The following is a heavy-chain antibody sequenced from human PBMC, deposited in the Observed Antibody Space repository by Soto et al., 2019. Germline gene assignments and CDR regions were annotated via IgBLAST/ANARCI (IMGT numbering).Heavy chain of an antibody. J-gene: IGHJ3*02. Sequence: GGSLRLSYAASGFTFSSYGMHWVRQAPGKGLEWVAVIWYDGSNKYYADSVKGRFTISRDNSKNTLYLQMNSLRAEDTAVYYCARDEGIAAAGDAFDIWGQGTMVTVS. D-gene: IGHD6-13*01. CDR1: GFTFSSYG. V-gene: IGHV3-33*01. CDR3: ARDEGIAAAGDAFDI. CDR2: IWYDGSNK.